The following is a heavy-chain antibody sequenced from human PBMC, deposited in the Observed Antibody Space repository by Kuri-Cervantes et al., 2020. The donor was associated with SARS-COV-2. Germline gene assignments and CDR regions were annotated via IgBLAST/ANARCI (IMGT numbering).Heavy chain of an antibody. Sequence: ASVKVSCKASGYTFTGYYMHWVRQAPGHGLEWMGWINPNSGGTNYAQKFQGWVTMTRDTSISTAYMELSRLRSDDTAVYYCARALQGVAATLPYYYYGMDVWGQGTTVTVSS. CDR1: GYTFTGYY. CDR3: ARALQGVAATLPYYYYGMDV. CDR2: INPNSGGT. J-gene: IGHJ6*02. V-gene: IGHV1-2*04. D-gene: IGHD2-15*01.